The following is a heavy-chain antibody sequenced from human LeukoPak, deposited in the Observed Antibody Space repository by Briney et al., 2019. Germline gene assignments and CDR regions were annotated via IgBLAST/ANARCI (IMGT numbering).Heavy chain of an antibody. CDR1: GGSFSGYY. CDR3: ARDRRLKGSKNNWFDP. Sequence: SETLSLTCAVYGGSFSGYYWSWIRQPPGKGLEWIGYIYYSGSTNYNPSLKSRVTISVDTSKNQFSLKLSSVTAADTAVYYCARDRRLKGSKNNWFDPWGQGTLVTVSS. D-gene: IGHD4-11*01. V-gene: IGHV4-59*01. J-gene: IGHJ5*02. CDR2: IYYSGST.